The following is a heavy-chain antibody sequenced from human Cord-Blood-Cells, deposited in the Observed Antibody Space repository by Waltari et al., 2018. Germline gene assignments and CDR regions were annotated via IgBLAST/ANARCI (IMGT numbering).Heavy chain of an antibody. J-gene: IGHJ4*02. V-gene: IGHV3-53*02. Sequence: EVQLVETGGGLFKPGGSLRLYCAASGLTVSSKYMSWVRQAPGKGLGWVSVMYSGGSTYYADSVKGRFTISRDNSKNTLYLQMNSLRAEDTAVYYCARALQGIDYWGQGTLVTVSS. CDR2: MYSGGST. D-gene: IGHD3-10*01. CDR3: ARALQGIDY. CDR1: GLTVSSKY.